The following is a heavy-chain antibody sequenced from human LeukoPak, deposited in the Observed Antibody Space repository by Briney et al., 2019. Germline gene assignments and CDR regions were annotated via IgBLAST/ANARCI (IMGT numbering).Heavy chain of an antibody. D-gene: IGHD5-12*01. J-gene: IGHJ4*02. V-gene: IGHV4-59*01. CDR3: ARASGYSGYDADY. CDR1: GGSISSYY. Sequence: SETLSLTCTVSGGSISSYYWSWIRQPPGKGLEWIGYIYYSGSTNYNPSLKSRVTISVGTSKNQFSLKLSSVTAADTAVYYCARASGYSGYDADYWGQGTLVTVSS. CDR2: IYYSGST.